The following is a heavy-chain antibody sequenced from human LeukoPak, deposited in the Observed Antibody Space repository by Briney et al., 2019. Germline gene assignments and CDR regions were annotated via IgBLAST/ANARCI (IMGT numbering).Heavy chain of an antibody. Sequence: GGSLKLSCAASGFTFSSYAMSWVRQAPGKGLEWVSAISGSGGSTYYADSVKGRFTISRDNSKNTLYLQMNSLRAEDTAVYYCASGPDSSGWYGDYWGQGTLVTVSS. CDR1: GFTFSSYA. CDR3: ASGPDSSGWYGDY. D-gene: IGHD6-19*01. CDR2: ISGSGGST. J-gene: IGHJ4*02. V-gene: IGHV3-23*01.